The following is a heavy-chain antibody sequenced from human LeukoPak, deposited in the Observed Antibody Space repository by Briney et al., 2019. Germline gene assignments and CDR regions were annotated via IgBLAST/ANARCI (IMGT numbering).Heavy chain of an antibody. D-gene: IGHD4-17*01. Sequence: SETLSLTCTVSGGSISSYYWSWIRQPAGKGLEWIGRIYTSGTTHYNPSLKSRVTMSVDTSNIQFSLKLSSVTAADTAVYYCARLSTVTTSFDYWGQGTLVTVSS. CDR2: IYTSGTT. V-gene: IGHV4-4*07. CDR1: GGSISSYY. CDR3: ARLSTVTTSFDY. J-gene: IGHJ4*02.